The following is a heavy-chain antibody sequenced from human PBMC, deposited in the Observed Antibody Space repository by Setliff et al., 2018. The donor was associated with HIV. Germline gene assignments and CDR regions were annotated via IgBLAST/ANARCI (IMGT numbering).Heavy chain of an antibody. CDR2: IIPIFGTA. J-gene: IGHJ3*02. CDR3: ARDGRLLNAFDI. D-gene: IGHD2-15*01. CDR1: GGTFSSYA. V-gene: IGHV1-69*05. Sequence: SVKVSCKASGGTFSSYAISWVRQAPGQGLERMGGIIPIFGTANYAQKFQGRVTITTDESTSTAYMEPSSLRSEDTAVYYCARDGRLLNAFDIWGQGTMVTVSS.